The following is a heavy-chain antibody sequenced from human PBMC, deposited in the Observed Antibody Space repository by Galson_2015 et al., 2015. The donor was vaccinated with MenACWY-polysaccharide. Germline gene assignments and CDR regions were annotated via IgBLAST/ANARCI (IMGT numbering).Heavy chain of an antibody. CDR1: GYSISSGYY. CDR3: ARVEKYSGSYYILH. CDR2: IYHSGST. D-gene: IGHD1-26*01. V-gene: IGHV4-38-2*02. Sequence: VSGYSISSGYYWGWIRQPPGKGLEWIGSIYHSGSTYYNPSLKSRVTISVDTSKNQFSLKLSSVTAADTAVYYCARVEKYSGSYYILHWGQGTLVTVSS. J-gene: IGHJ4*02.